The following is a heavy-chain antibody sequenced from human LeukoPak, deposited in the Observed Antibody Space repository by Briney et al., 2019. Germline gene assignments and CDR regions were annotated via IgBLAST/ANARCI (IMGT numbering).Heavy chain of an antibody. CDR2: IYYSGST. J-gene: IGHJ4*02. V-gene: IGHV4-59*01. CDR3: ARDGAAGTRGVDY. Sequence: PSETLSLTCAVYGGSFSGYYWSWIRQPPGKGLEWIGYIYYSGSTNYNPSLKSRVTISVDTSKNQFSLKLSSVTAADTAVYYCARDGAAGTRGVDYWGQGTLVTVSS. D-gene: IGHD6-13*01. CDR1: GGSFSGYY.